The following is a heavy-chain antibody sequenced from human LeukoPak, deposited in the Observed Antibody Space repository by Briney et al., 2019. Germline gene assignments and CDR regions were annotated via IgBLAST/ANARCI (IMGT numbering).Heavy chain of an antibody. Sequence: ASVKVSCKASGYTFTGYYMHWVRQAPGQGLEWMGWINPNSGGTNYAQKFQGRVTMTRDTSISTAYMELSRLRSDDTAVYYCARRCSGGTNWFDPWGQGTLVTVSS. V-gene: IGHV1-2*02. CDR1: GYTFTGYY. J-gene: IGHJ5*02. CDR2: INPNSGGT. CDR3: ARRCSGGTNWFDP. D-gene: IGHD2-15*01.